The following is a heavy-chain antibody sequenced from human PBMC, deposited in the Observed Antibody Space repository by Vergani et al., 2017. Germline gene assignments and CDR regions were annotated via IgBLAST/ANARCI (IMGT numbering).Heavy chain of an antibody. J-gene: IGHJ5*02. CDR2: IWYDGSNK. V-gene: IGHV3-33*08. CDR1: GFTFSSYG. CDR3: ARGLQEYQLLPQHWFDP. Sequence: VQLVESGGGLVQPGGSLRLSCAASGFTFSSYGMHWVRQAPGKGLEWVAVIWYDGSNKYYADSVKGRFTISRDNSKNTLYLQMNSLRAEDTAVYYCARGLQEYQLLPQHWFDPWGQGTLVTVSS. D-gene: IGHD2-2*01.